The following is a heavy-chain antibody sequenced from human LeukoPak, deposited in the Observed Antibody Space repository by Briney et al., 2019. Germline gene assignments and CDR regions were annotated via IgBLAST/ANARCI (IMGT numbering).Heavy chain of an antibody. Sequence: PGGSLRLSCAASGFTFSSYSMNWVRQAPGKGLEWVSSISSSSSYIYYADSVKGRFTISRDNAKNSLYLQMNSLRAEDTAVYYCARERTPHALPATTDYWGQGTLVTVSS. CDR3: ARERTPHALPATTDY. V-gene: IGHV3-21*01. D-gene: IGHD2-2*01. CDR2: ISSSSSYI. J-gene: IGHJ4*02. CDR1: GFTFSSYS.